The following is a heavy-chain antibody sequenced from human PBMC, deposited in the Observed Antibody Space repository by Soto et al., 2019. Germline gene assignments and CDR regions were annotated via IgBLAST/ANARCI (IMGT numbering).Heavy chain of an antibody. CDR2: VYHTGRT. D-gene: IGHD3-3*01. CDR3: VRDFAYFDS. Sequence: QVQLQESGPGLVKPSETLSLTCTVSGGSFKSGSYSWSWIRQPPGKGLEWIGYVYHTGRTSYNPSLKSRVSISMDTSKNQFSLNLDSVTAADTAMYFCVRDFAYFDSWGQGTLVTVSS. CDR1: GGSFKSGSYS. J-gene: IGHJ4*02. V-gene: IGHV4-61*01.